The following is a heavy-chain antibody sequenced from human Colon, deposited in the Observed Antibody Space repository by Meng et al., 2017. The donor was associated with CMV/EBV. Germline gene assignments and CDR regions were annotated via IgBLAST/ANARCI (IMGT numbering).Heavy chain of an antibody. CDR1: TVNTYA. CDR3: AREQHDSSGYYYRMFDH. J-gene: IGHJ4*02. CDR2: IIPILGIP. D-gene: IGHD3-22*01. V-gene: IGHV1-69*10. Sequence: TVNTYAINGVRQAPGQGLEWMGEIIPILGIPSYAQKFQGRVTLIADKSTSTVYMDVSSLTSDDTAVYYCAREQHDSSGYYYRMFDHWGQGTLVTVSS.